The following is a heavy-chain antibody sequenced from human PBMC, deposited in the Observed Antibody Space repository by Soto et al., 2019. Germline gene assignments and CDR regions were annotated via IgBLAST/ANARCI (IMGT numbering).Heavy chain of an antibody. V-gene: IGHV4-34*01. CDR1: GGSFSGYY. CDR2: INHSGST. D-gene: IGHD3-10*01. CDR3: ASQYYYGSGRWRYYGMDV. J-gene: IGHJ6*02. Sequence: SETLSLTCAFYGGSFSGYYWSLIRQPPGKGLEWIGEINHSGSTNYNPSLKSRVTISVDTSKNQFSLKLSSVTAADTAVYYCASQYYYGSGRWRYYGMDVWGQGTTVTV.